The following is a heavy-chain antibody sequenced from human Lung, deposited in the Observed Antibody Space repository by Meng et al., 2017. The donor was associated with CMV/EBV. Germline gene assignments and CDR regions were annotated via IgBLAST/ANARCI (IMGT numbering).Heavy chain of an antibody. J-gene: IGHJ5*02. V-gene: IGHV1-8*01. CDR2: MNPNRGNT. CDR3: ARVDYYDSSGYPMTYNWFDP. CDR1: GYTFSSYD. D-gene: IGHD3-22*01. Sequence: ASXXVSXKASGYTFSSYDINWVRQATGQGLEWMGWMNPNRGNTGYAQKFQGRVTMTRNTSISTAYMELSSLRSEDTAVYYCARVDYYDSSGYPMTYNWFDPWGQGXLVTVSS.